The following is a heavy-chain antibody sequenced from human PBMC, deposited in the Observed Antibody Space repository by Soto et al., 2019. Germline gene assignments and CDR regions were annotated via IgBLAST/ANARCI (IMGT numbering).Heavy chain of an antibody. Sequence: PSETLSLTCTVSGGSISSYYWSWIPPPPGTGLEWIGYIYYSGRPTYNPSLKSRVPISVDTSKNQFSLKLSSVTAADTAVYYWARLSWIQLESYFDYWGKGTLVTVS. V-gene: IGHV4-59*08. CDR3: ARLSWIQLESYFDY. J-gene: IGHJ4*02. D-gene: IGHD5-18*01. CDR2: IYYSGRP. CDR1: GGSISSYY.